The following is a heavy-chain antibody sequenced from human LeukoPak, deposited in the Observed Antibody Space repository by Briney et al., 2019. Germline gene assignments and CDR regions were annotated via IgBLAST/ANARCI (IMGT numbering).Heavy chain of an antibody. V-gene: IGHV3-30*04. J-gene: IGHJ4*02. D-gene: IGHD3-10*01. Sequence: PGGSLRLSCAASGFTFSSYAMHWVRQAPGKGLEWVAVISYDGSNKYYADSVKGRFTISRDNSKNTLYLQMNSLRAEDTAVYYYARGKSLWDYWGQGTLVTVSS. CDR2: ISYDGSNK. CDR1: GFTFSSYA. CDR3: ARGKSLWDY.